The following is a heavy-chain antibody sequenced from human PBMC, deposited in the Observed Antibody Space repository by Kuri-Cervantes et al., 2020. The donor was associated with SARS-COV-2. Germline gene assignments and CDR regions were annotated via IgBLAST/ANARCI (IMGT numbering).Heavy chain of an antibody. Sequence: GGSLRLSCAASGFTFSSYAMHWVCQAPGKGLEWVAVISYDGSNKYYADSVKGRFTISRDNSKNTLYLQMNSLRAEDTAVYYCARPYSGSYYGYFDYWGQGTLVTVSS. CDR1: GFTFSSYA. CDR3: ARPYSGSYYGYFDY. V-gene: IGHV3-30-3*01. J-gene: IGHJ4*02. D-gene: IGHD1-26*01. CDR2: ISYDGSNK.